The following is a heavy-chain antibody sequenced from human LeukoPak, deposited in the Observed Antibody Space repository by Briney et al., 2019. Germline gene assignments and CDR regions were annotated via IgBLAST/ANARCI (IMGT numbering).Heavy chain of an antibody. CDR2: INQDGSEK. D-gene: IGHD5-18*01. CDR3: ARDPSRRYTYGYGDS. CDR1: GFTFSGYW. V-gene: IGHV3-7*01. Sequence: PGGSLRLSCAASGFTFSGYWMNWVRQPPGKGLEWVANINQDGSEKYYVDSVKGRFTISRDNARSSIYLQMNSLRAEDTGLYYCARDPSRRYTYGYGDSWGEGTLVTVSS. J-gene: IGHJ4*02.